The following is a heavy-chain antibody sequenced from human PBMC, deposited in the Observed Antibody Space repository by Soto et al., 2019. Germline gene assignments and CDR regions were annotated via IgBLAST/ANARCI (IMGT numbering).Heavy chain of an antibody. Sequence: EVQLVESGGGLVKPGGSLRRSCAASGFTFSSYSMNWVRQAPGKGLEWVSSISSRSSYIYYADSVKGRFTLSVDNANNSLYLQMNSLRVEGTDAYYCARAGVLIVAAGTPYYYYGMDVWGQGTTVTVSS. CDR2: ISSRSSYI. V-gene: IGHV3-21*01. J-gene: IGHJ6*02. CDR1: GFTFSSYS. CDR3: ARAGVLIVAAGTPYYYYGMDV. D-gene: IGHD6-13*01.